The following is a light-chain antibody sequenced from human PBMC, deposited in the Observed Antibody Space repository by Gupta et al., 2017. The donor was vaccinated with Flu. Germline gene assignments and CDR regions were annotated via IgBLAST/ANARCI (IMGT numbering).Light chain of an antibody. CDR2: QDS. CDR3: QAWDSGVAVV. J-gene: IGLJ3*02. Sequence: SYELTQPPSVSVSPGQTATITCSGDKLGVMYTSWYQQKPGQSPLLVISQDSKRPSGIPERFSGSISDNTATLTITGTQAVDEADYYCQAWDSGVAVVFGGGTKLTVL. V-gene: IGLV3-1*01. CDR1: KLGVMY.